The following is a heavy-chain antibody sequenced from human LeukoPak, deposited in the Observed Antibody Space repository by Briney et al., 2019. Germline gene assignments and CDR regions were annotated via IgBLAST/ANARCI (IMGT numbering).Heavy chain of an antibody. J-gene: IGHJ4*02. CDR2: IRYDGSNK. CDR3: AKDGLVVMRGPLDY. Sequence: GGSLRLSCAASGFTFSSYGMHWVRQAPGKGLEWVAFIRYDGSNKYYADSVKGRFTISRDNSKNTLYLQMNSLRAEDTAVYYCAKDGLVVMRGPLDYWGQGTLVTASS. D-gene: IGHD3-22*01. CDR1: GFTFSSYG. V-gene: IGHV3-30*02.